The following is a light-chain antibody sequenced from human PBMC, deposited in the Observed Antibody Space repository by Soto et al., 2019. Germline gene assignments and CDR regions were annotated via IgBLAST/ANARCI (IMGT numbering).Light chain of an antibody. CDR1: QSVYSR. V-gene: IGKV3-15*01. CDR2: GAS. Sequence: EIVMTQSPATLSVSPGERATLSCRASQSVYSRLAWYQQKPGQAPRLLIYGASTRATGVPARLSGSGSGTEFTLTISSLQSEDFAVYYCQQYNNWPLTFGGGTKVEIK. CDR3: QQYNNWPLT. J-gene: IGKJ4*01.